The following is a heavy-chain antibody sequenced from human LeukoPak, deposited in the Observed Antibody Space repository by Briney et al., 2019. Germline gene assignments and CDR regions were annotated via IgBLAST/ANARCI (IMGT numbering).Heavy chain of an antibody. CDR3: ARRRDSGSLQHFDY. D-gene: IGHD1-26*01. V-gene: IGHV3-11*01. J-gene: IGHJ4*02. Sequence: PGGSLRLSCAASGFTFDDYGMSWVRQAPGKGLEWVSYISSSGTTIYYADSVEGRFTISRDNAKNSLYLQMNSLRAEDTAVYYCARRRDSGSLQHFDYWGQGTLVTVSS. CDR2: ISSSGTTI. CDR1: GFTFDDYG.